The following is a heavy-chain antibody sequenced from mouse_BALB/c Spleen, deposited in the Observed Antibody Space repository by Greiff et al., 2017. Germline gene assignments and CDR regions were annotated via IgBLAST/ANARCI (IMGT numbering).Heavy chain of an antibody. CDR3: TIYYRYDVGYFDY. J-gene: IGHJ2*01. Sequence: DVQLVESGGGLVKPGGSLKLSCAASGFTFSSYTMSWVRQTPEKRLEWVATISSGGSYTYYPDSVKGRFTISRDNAKNTLYLQMSSLKSEDTAMYYCTIYYRYDVGYFDYWGQGTTLTVSS. CDR1: GFTFSSYT. CDR2: ISSGGSYT. D-gene: IGHD2-14*01. V-gene: IGHV5-6-4*01.